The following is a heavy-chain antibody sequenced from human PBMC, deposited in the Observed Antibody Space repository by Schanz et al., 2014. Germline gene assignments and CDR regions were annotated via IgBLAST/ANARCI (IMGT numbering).Heavy chain of an antibody. CDR3: ARGGYCSRTSCYFKGGWFDP. D-gene: IGHD2-2*01. CDR2: VTHSGRT. Sequence: QVQLLQWGAGLLKASETLSLTCGVYDGSITDYYWSWIRQSPGKGLEWIGEVTHSGRTTYNPSLQSRVTMSVDTSKNHFSLKLSSMTAADTAVYFCARGGYCSRTSCYFKGGWFDPWGQGTLVTVSS. J-gene: IGHJ5*02. V-gene: IGHV4-34*02. CDR1: DGSITDYY.